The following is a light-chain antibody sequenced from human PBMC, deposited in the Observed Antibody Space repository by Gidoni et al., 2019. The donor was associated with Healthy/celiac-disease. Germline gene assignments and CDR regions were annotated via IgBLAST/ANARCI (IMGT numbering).Light chain of an antibody. CDR3: QQSYNAPPVT. CDR1: QSISSY. J-gene: IGKJ4*01. V-gene: IGKV1-39*01. Sequence: DIQMTQSPSSLSGSVGDSVTITCRASQSISSYLNWYQQKPGKAPKLLIYAASSLHSGVPSRFSGSGSGTDFTLTISSLQPEDFATYYCQQSYNAPPVTFGGGTKVEIK. CDR2: AAS.